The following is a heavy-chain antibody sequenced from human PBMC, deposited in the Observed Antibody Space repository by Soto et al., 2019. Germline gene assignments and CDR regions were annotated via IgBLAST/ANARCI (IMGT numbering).Heavy chain of an antibody. CDR3: ARLYYYGSGSYYPPHFFDY. D-gene: IGHD3-10*01. CDR1: GYSFSKFW. V-gene: IGHV5-51*01. CDR2: IYPGDSNT. Sequence: GESLTISGTPSGYSFSKFWIGWVRQMPGKGLEWVGFIYPGDSNTRYSPSFQGQVTISADKSIRTAYLQWSSLKASDSAMYYCARLYYYGSGSYYPPHFFDYWGQGTLVTVSS. J-gene: IGHJ4*02.